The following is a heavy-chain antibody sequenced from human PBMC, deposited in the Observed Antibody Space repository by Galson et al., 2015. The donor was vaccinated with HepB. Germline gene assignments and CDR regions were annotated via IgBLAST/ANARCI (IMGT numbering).Heavy chain of an antibody. Sequence: ETLSLTCTVAGGSISSYYWSWIRQPPGKGLEWLGYIYYSESTNYNPSLKSRVTISVDTSKNQFSLKLSSVTAADTAVYYCARAVVTHRDWFDPWGQGTLVTVSS. CDR3: ARAVVTHRDWFDP. CDR1: GGSISSYY. D-gene: IGHD4-23*01. V-gene: IGHV4-59*01. CDR2: IYYSEST. J-gene: IGHJ5*02.